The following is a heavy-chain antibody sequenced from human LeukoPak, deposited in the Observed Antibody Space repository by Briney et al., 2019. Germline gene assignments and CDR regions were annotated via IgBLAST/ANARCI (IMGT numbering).Heavy chain of an antibody. CDR2: INQDGSDK. D-gene: IGHD4-23*01. Sequence: GGSLRLSCAASGFTFSSSWMSWVRHTPGKGVEWVANINQDGSDKYYVDSVKGRFTISRDNAKNSLYLQMNSLRAEDTAVYYCARRLVGTPDYFDYWGQGTLVTVSS. V-gene: IGHV3-7*01. J-gene: IGHJ4*02. CDR1: GFTFSSSW. CDR3: ARRLVGTPDYFDY.